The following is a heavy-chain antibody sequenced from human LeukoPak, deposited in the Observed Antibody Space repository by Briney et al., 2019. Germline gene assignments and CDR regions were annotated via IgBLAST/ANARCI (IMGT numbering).Heavy chain of an antibody. V-gene: IGHV3-30*04. CDR2: ISYDGSIK. CDR3: AKDGETYYYGSGSPDYGMDV. Sequence: GGSLRLSCSASAFTFSSYAMHWVRQAPGKGLEWVAVISYDGSIKYYADSVRGRFTISRDNFQNTLYLQTNSLRAGDTAVYYCAKDGETYYYGSGSPDYGMDVWGQGTTVTVSS. CDR1: AFTFSSYA. J-gene: IGHJ6*02. D-gene: IGHD3-10*01.